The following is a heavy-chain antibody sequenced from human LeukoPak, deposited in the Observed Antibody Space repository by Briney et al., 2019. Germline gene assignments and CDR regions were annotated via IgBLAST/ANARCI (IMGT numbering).Heavy chain of an antibody. D-gene: IGHD1-1*01. Sequence: ASVKVSCKASGYTFTSYGISWVRQAPGQGLEWMGWISAYNGNTNYAQKLQGRVTMTTDTSTSTAYMELRSLRSDDTAVYYCAGELAPYNWNGATTVGDLDYWGQGTLVTVSS. CDR1: GYTFTSYG. J-gene: IGHJ4*02. CDR3: AGELAPYNWNGATTVGDLDY. V-gene: IGHV1-18*01. CDR2: ISAYNGNT.